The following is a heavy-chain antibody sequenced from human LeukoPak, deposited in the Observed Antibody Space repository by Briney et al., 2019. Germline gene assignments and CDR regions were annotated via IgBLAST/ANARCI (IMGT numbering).Heavy chain of an antibody. CDR1: GGSISSYY. V-gene: IGHV4-59*01. D-gene: IGHD3-22*01. J-gene: IGHJ4*02. CDR3: ARDNGGGYYYDY. Sequence: SETLSLTCTVSGGSISSYYWSWIRQPPGKGLEWIEYVYYSGGTNYNPSLKSRVTISEDTSKNQFSLKLSSVTAADTAVYYCARDNGGGYYYDYWGRGTLVTVSS. CDR2: VYYSGGT.